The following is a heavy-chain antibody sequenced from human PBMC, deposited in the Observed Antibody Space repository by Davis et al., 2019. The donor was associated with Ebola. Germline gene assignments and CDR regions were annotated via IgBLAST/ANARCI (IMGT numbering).Heavy chain of an antibody. D-gene: IGHD4/OR15-4a*01. CDR2: IDPSDSYS. J-gene: IGHJ4*02. Sequence: GESLKISCKGSGYSFTSYWIGWVRQMPGKGLEWMGRIDPSDSYSNYSPSFQGHVTISADKSISTAYLQWSSLKASDTAIYYCARQGTNLDFDYWGQGTLVTVSS. V-gene: IGHV5-10-1*01. CDR1: GYSFTSYW. CDR3: ARQGTNLDFDY.